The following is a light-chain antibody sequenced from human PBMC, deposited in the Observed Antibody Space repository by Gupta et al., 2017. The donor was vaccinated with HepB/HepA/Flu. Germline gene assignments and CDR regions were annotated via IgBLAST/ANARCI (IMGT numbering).Light chain of an antibody. Sequence: EIVLTQSPGTLSLSPGERATLSCRASQSVTSNYLAWYQQKPGQAPRLLIYGTSSRATGIPDRFSGSGSGTXFTLTIXRLEPEDFAVYYCQQEDNTPFTFGXGTKVDIK. CDR2: GTS. CDR1: QSVTSNY. J-gene: IGKJ3*01. CDR3: QQEDNTPFT. V-gene: IGKV3-20*01.